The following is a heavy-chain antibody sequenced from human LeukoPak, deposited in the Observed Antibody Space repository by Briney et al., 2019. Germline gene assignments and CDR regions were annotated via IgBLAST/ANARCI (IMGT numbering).Heavy chain of an antibody. CDR3: ARQRADYFYYYVDV. V-gene: IGHV4-39*01. CDR2: IYYSETT. J-gene: IGHJ6*03. D-gene: IGHD3-9*01. Sequence: PSETLSLTCTVSGGSIGTTNYYWGWLRQPPGKGLECIGSIYYSETTYDNPSLESRVTISIETSKNQFSLKLSSVTAADTAVYYCARQRADYFYYYVDVWGKGTTVTVS. CDR1: GGSIGTTNYY.